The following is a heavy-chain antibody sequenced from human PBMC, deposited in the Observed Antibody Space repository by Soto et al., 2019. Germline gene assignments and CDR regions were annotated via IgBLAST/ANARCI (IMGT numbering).Heavy chain of an antibody. CDR1: GGSISSYY. CDR3: ARGYGDYVFDY. CDR2: IYYSGST. D-gene: IGHD4-17*01. Sequence: PSETLSLTCTVSGGSISSYYWVWIRQPPGKGLEWIGYIYYSGSTNYNPSLKSRVTISVDTSKNQFSLKLSSVTAADTAVYYCARGYGDYVFDYWGQGTLVTVSS. V-gene: IGHV4-59*01. J-gene: IGHJ4*02.